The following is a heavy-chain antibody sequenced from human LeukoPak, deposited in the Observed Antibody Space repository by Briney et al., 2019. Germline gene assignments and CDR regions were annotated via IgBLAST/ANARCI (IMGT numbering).Heavy chain of an antibody. D-gene: IGHD6-19*01. CDR3: ARDSGTAVAGPAFDI. J-gene: IGHJ3*02. CDR2: IYYTGST. Sequence: SETLSLTCTVSGGSISSYYWSWIRQPPGKGLEWIGYIYYTGSTNYNPSLKSRVTISVDTSKNQFSLKLSSVTAADTAVYYCARDSGTAVAGPAFDIWGQGTMVTVSS. CDR1: GGSISSYY. V-gene: IGHV4-59*01.